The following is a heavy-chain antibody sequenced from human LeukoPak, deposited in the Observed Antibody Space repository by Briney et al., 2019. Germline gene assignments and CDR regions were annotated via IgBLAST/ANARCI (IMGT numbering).Heavy chain of an antibody. CDR2: IYYSGST. J-gene: IGHJ4*02. D-gene: IGHD1-26*01. V-gene: IGHV4-59*08. CDR3: ARGSGSYLN. CDR1: GGYISSYY. Sequence: SETLSLTCTVSGGYISSYYWSWIRQPPGKGLEWIGYIYYSGSTNYNPSLKSRVTISVDTSKNQFSLKLSSVTAADTAVYYCARGSGSYLNWGQGTLVTVSS.